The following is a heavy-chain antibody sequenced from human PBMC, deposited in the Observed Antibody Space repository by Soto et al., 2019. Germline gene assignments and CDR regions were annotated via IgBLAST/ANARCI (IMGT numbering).Heavy chain of an antibody. CDR3: AKDRRSSWSFDY. CDR2: ISYDGSNK. V-gene: IGHV3-30*18. CDR1: GFTFSNYC. Sequence: PGGPLRLSCAASGFTFSNYCMHWVRQAPGKGLEWVAVISYDGSNKCYADSVKGRFTISRDNSKNTLYLQMNSLGVEDTAVYYCAKDRRSSWSFDYWGQGSLVTVSS. D-gene: IGHD6-19*01. J-gene: IGHJ4*02.